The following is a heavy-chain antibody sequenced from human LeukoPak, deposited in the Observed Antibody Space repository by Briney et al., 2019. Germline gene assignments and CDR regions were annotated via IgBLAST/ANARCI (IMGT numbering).Heavy chain of an antibody. V-gene: IGHV4-61*02. Sequence: PSQTLSLTCTVSGGSISSGSYYWSRIRQPAGKGLEWIGRIYTSGSTNYNPSLKSRVTISVDTSKNQFSLKLSSVTAADTAVYYCARDLYGDYAWGRWFDPWGQGTLVTVSS. CDR2: IYTSGST. CDR3: ARDLYGDYAWGRWFDP. CDR1: GGSISSGSYY. D-gene: IGHD4-17*01. J-gene: IGHJ5*02.